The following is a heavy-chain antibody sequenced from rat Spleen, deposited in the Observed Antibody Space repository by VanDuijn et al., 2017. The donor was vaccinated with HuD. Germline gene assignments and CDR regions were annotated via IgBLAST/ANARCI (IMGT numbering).Heavy chain of an antibody. Sequence: EVQLVESGGGLVQPGRSMKLSCAASGFTFSHCYMAWVRQAPPKGLDWVASISTGGGNTYYRYSVKGRFTISRDNAKSTLFLQMDSLRSEDTATYYCARLSYYYSTYPFYVMGDWGQGASVTVSS. CDR1: GFTFSHCY. D-gene: IGHD1-2*01. CDR2: ISTGGGNT. CDR3: ARLSYYYSTYPFYVMGD. J-gene: IGHJ4*01. V-gene: IGHV5-25*01.